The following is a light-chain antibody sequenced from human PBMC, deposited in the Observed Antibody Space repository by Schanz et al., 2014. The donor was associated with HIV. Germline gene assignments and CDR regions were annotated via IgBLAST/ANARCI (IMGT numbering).Light chain of an antibody. Sequence: QSVLTQPPSASGTPGQRVTISCSGSSSNIGINTVNWYQHLPGTAPKILIYAGNQRASGVPDRLSGSGSGTSASLAISGLQSEDEADYYCAAWDDGLNGWVFGGGTKLTVL. CDR3: AAWDDGLNGWV. CDR2: AGN. V-gene: IGLV1-44*01. J-gene: IGLJ3*02. CDR1: SSNIGINT.